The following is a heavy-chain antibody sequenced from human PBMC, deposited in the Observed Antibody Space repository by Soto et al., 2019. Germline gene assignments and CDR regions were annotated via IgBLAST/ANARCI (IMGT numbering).Heavy chain of an antibody. CDR1: GGTFSSYT. V-gene: IGHV1-69*08. CDR2: IIPILGIA. J-gene: IGHJ4*02. Sequence: QVQLVQSGAEVKKPGSSVKVSCKASGGTFSSYTISWVRQAPGQGLEWMGRIIPILGIADYAQKFQGRVTITADKSTSTAYMELSSLRSEDTAVYYCAREDYGGNSYYWGQGTLVTVSS. CDR3: AREDYGGNSYY. D-gene: IGHD4-17*01.